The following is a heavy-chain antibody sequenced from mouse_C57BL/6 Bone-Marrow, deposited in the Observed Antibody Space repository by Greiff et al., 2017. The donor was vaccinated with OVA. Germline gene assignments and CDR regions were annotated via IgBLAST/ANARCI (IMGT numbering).Heavy chain of an antibody. CDR2: IRNKANGYTT. CDR3: ARSPLPYAMDY. CDR1: GFTFTDYY. J-gene: IGHJ4*01. Sequence: EVKVVESGGGLVQPGGSLSLSCAASGFTFTDYYMSWVRQPPGKALEWLGFIRNKANGYTTEYSASVKGRFTISRDNSQSILYLQMNALRAEDSATYYCARSPLPYAMDYWGQGTSVTVSS. V-gene: IGHV7-3*01.